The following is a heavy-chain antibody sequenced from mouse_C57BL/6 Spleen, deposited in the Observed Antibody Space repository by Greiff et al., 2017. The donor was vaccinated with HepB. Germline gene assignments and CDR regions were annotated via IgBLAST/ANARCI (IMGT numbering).Heavy chain of an antibody. V-gene: IGHV1-5*01. Sequence: EVQLQQSGPVLARPGASVKMSCKTSGYTFTSYWMHWVKQRPGQGLEWMGAIYLGNSDTSYNQKFKGKAKLTTGTSAGTAYMELRSLTNEDSAIYYYTREAGLRRGDYYAMDYWGQGTSVTVSS. CDR2: IYLGNSDT. D-gene: IGHD2-4*01. J-gene: IGHJ4*01. CDR3: TREAGLRRGDYYAMDY. CDR1: GYTFTSYW.